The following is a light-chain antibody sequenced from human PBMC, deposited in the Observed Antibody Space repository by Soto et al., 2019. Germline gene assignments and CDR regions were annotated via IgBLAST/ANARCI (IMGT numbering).Light chain of an antibody. CDR2: KAS. V-gene: IGKV1-5*03. J-gene: IGKJ1*01. CDR3: LQDYNYPRT. Sequence: DVQMTQSPSTLSASLAYRVTITCRASQNIDNWLAWYQQKLGKAPKLLIYKASSLETGVPSRFSGSGSGTDFTLTISSLQPEDFATYYCLQDYNYPRTFGQGTKVDIK. CDR1: QNIDNW.